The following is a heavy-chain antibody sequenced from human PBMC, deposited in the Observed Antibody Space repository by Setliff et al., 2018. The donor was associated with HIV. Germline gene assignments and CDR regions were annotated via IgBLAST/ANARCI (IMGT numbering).Heavy chain of an antibody. V-gene: IGHV3-30*02. J-gene: IGHJ4*02. CDR2: IRNDGSDK. CDR3: AKNLYSSRWSHLDY. Sequence: GGSLRLSCAASGFTFSSYVMHWVRQAPGKGLEWVAYIRNDGSDKYAAVSLRGRFTISRDNSKNTLYPQMNSLRTEDTAVYFCAKNLYSSRWSHLDYWGQGTLVTVSS. CDR1: GFTFSSYV. D-gene: IGHD6-13*01.